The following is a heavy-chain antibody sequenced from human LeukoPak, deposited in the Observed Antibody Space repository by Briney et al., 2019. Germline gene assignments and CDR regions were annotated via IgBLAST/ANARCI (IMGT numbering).Heavy chain of an antibody. CDR2: IWHDGSYK. CDR3: ARVGDYENSGSQPFDY. D-gene: IGHD3-22*01. CDR1: GFIFSSFG. J-gene: IGHJ4*02. Sequence: GGSLRLSCAASGFIFSSFGMHWVRQAPGKGLEWAAVIWHDGSYKYYLDSVKGRFTISRDNAKNTLYLQMNNLRVEDTAVYYCARVGDYENSGSQPFDYWGQGTLVTVSS. V-gene: IGHV3-33*01.